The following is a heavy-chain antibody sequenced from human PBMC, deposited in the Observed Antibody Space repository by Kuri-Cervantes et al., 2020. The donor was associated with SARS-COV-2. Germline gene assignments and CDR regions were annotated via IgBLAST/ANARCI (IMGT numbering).Heavy chain of an antibody. CDR1: GFTFSSYA. CDR2: ISGSGGST. J-gene: IGHJ4*02. Sequence: LSLTCAASGFTFSSYAMSWVRQAPGKGLEWVSAISGSGGSTYYADSVKGRFTISRDNSKNTLYLQMNSLRAVDTAVYYCARDGDGFDYWGQGTLVTVSS. CDR3: ARDGDGFDY. V-gene: IGHV3-23*01. D-gene: IGHD3-10*01.